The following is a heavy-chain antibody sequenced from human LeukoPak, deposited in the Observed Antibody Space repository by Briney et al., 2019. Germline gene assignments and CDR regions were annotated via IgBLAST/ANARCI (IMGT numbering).Heavy chain of an antibody. CDR3: PTPSGSYFVYYYFHW. D-gene: IGHD3-9*01. J-gene: IGHJ4*02. CDR2: VNPKNGET. CDR1: GYKFSDYY. V-gene: IGHV1-69-2*01. Sequence: ATVKISCKASGYKFSDYYMHWVQQAPGKGLEWMGRVNPKNGETMHVGTLLGRISISADTSTNTVYMELSSLRSEDTAVYYCPTPSGSYFVYYYFHWWGQGTLVTVSS.